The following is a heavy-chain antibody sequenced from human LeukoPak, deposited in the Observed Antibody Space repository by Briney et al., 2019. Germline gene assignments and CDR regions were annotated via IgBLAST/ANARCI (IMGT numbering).Heavy chain of an antibody. V-gene: IGHV1-2*06. CDR2: INPNSGGT. CDR1: GYTFSSNY. Sequence: ASVKVSCKASGYTFSSNYMHWVRQAPGQGLEWMGRINPNSGGTNYAQKFQGRVTMTRDTSISTVYMELSRLRSDDTAVYYCARVGYYESSGYYEYWGQGTLVTVSS. J-gene: IGHJ4*02. D-gene: IGHD3-22*01. CDR3: ARVGYYESSGYYEY.